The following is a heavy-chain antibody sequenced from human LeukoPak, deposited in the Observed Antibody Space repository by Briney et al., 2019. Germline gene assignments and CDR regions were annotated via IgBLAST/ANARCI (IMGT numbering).Heavy chain of an antibody. V-gene: IGHV3-23*01. CDR3: AKEHDLWHEEGNWFDT. Sequence: PGGSLRLSCTPSGFTFNTYSMSWVRQSPGKGLEWVSAINDDTPYYANSVKGRFTVSRDNSKDTLYLQLNSLRAEDTAIYYCAKEHDLWHEEGNWFDTWGQGVLVTVSS. J-gene: IGHJ5*02. CDR2: INDDTP. D-gene: IGHD3-3*01. CDR1: GFTFNTYS.